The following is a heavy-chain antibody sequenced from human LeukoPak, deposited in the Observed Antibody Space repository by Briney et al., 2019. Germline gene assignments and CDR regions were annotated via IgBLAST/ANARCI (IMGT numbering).Heavy chain of an antibody. V-gene: IGHV1-46*01. CDR1: GYTFTSYY. D-gene: IGHD3-10*01. CDR3: ARVGTMVRGVIPHFDY. CDR2: INPSGGST. Sequence: ASVKVSCKASGYTFTSYYMHWVRQAPGQGLEWMGIINPSGGSTSYAQKFQGRVTMTRDTSTSTVYMELSSLRSEDTAVYYRARVGTMVRGVIPHFDYWGQGTLVTVSS. J-gene: IGHJ4*02.